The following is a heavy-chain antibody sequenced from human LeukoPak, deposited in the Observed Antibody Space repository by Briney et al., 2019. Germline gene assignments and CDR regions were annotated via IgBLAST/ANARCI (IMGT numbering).Heavy chain of an antibody. CDR2: ISGGAGST. CDR3: AKDKYNFWSGSNYYYMDV. D-gene: IGHD3-3*01. V-gene: IGHV3-23*01. J-gene: IGHJ6*03. CDR1: AITFSTYA. Sequence: PGGSLRLSCAASAITFSTYAMSWVRQAPGKGLECVSVISGGAGSTYYADSVKGRFTISRDNSKNTLHLQMNSLRAEDTAVYYCAKDKYNFWSGSNYYYMDVWGKGTTVTVSS.